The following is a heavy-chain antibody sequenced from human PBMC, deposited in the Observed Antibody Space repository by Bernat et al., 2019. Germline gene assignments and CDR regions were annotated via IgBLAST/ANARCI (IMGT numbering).Heavy chain of an antibody. V-gene: IGHV4-31*03. D-gene: IGHD3-10*01. CDR1: VGSISSGGYY. CDR3: ARDNVASGSYYAVYGMDV. J-gene: IGHJ6*02. Sequence: QVQLQESGPGLVKPSQTLSLTCTVSVGSISSGGYYWSWIRQHPGKGLEWIGYIYYSGSTYYNPSLKSRVTISVDTSKNQFALKLSSVTAANTAVYYCARDNVASGSYYAVYGMDVWGQGTTVTVSS. CDR2: IYYSGST.